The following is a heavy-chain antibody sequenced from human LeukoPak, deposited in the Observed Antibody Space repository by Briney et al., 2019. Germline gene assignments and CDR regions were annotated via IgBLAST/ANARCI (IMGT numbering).Heavy chain of an antibody. J-gene: IGHJ6*02. CDR3: ARDLVVVVPAAMQYYYYGMDV. CDR1: GGSISSSNW. CDR2: IYHSGST. Sequence: KTSETLSLTCAVSGGSISSSNWWSWVRQPPGKGLEWIGEIYHSGSTNYNPSLKSRVTISVDKSKNQFSLKLSSVTAADTAVYYCARDLVVVVPAAMQYYYYGMDVWGQGTTVTVSS. D-gene: IGHD2-2*01. V-gene: IGHV4-4*02.